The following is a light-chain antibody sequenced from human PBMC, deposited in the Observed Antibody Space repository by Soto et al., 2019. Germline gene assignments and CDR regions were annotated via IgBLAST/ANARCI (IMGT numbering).Light chain of an antibody. Sequence: DIQMTQSPSTLSASVGDRVTITCRASHSISSWLAWYQQKPGKAPNLLIYDASTLESGVPSRFSGSGSGTEFTLTISSLQPEDFAVYYCQQYKNGWTFGQGTKVDIK. CDR3: QQYKNGWT. CDR2: DAS. CDR1: HSISSW. J-gene: IGKJ1*01. V-gene: IGKV1-5*01.